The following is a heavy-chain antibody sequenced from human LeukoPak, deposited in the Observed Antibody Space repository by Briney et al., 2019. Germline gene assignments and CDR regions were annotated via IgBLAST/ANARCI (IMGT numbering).Heavy chain of an antibody. Sequence: GGSLRLSCAASGFTFEDYAMHWVRQAPGKGLEWVSGISWNSGSIGYADSVKGRFTISRDNAKNSLYLQMNSLRAEDMALYYCAKDRSSSGYYRGPFDYWGQGTLVTVSS. CDR3: AKDRSSSGYYRGPFDY. CDR1: GFTFEDYA. D-gene: IGHD3-22*01. CDR2: ISWNSGSI. V-gene: IGHV3-9*03. J-gene: IGHJ4*02.